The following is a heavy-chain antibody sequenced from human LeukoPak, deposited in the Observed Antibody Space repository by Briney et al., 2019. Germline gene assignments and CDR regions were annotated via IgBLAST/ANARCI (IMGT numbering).Heavy chain of an antibody. V-gene: IGHV3-30-3*01. CDR3: ASPYYDSSGYYSYFDY. CDR2: ISYDGSNK. CDR1: GFTFSSYA. J-gene: IGHJ4*02. D-gene: IGHD3-22*01. Sequence: GGSLRLSCAVSGFTFSSYAMHWVRQAPGKGLEWVAVISYDGSNKYYADSVKGRFTISRDNSKNTLYLQMNSLRAEDTAVYYCASPYYDSSGYYSYFDYWGQGTLVTVSS.